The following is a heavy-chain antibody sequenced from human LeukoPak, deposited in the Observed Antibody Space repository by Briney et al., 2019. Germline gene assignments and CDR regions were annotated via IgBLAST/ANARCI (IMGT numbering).Heavy chain of an antibody. Sequence: GRSLRLSCAASGFTFSDYGMHWVRQAPGKGLEWVAVISSDGKNKYSADSVKGRFTISRDNSKSTLYLQMNSLRADGTAVYYCAKGYFYFDYWGQGTPVTVSS. CDR1: GFTFSDYG. V-gene: IGHV3-30*18. CDR2: ISSDGKNK. D-gene: IGHD3-10*01. J-gene: IGHJ4*02. CDR3: AKGYFYFDY.